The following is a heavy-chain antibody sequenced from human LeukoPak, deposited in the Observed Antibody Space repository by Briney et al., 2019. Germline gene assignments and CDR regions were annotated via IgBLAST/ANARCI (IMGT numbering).Heavy chain of an antibody. D-gene: IGHD4-11*01. J-gene: IGHJ6*03. V-gene: IGHV4-59*12. CDR2: IYYSGST. CDR1: GGSISSYY. CDR3: AREGTTDDYYYYYYMDV. Sequence: SETLSLTCTVSGGSISSYYWSWIRQPPGKGLEWIGYIYYSGSTNYNPSLKSRVTISVDRSENQFSLKPSSVTAADTAVYYCAREGTTDDYYYYYYMDVWGKGTTVTVSS.